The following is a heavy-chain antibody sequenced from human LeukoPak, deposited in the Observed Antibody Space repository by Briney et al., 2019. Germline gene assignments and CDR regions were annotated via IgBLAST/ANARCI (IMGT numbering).Heavy chain of an antibody. CDR3: ARVSYHYRGPFDY. D-gene: IGHD3-16*01. J-gene: IGHJ4*02. CDR2: ISPSGSTI. V-gene: IGHV3-11*04. CDR1: GFTFSDNY. Sequence: KPGGPLRLSCAASGFTFSDNYLSWIRQAPGKGPEWISYISPSGSTIYYADSVKGRFTISRDNAKNSLYLQMNSLRAEDTAVYYCARVSYHYRGPFDYWGQGTLVTVSS.